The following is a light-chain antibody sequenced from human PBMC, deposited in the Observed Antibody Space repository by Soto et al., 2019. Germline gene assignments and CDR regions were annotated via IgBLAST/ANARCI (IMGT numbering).Light chain of an antibody. CDR1: QTVSSFY. CDR3: QQYNNWPRT. V-gene: IGKV3-20*01. Sequence: EIVLTQSPGTLSLSPGERATLSCRASQTVSSFYLAWYQQKPGQAPRLLIYGVSSRATGIPDRFSGSGSGTEFTLTISSLQSEDFAVYYCQQYNNWPRTFGQGTKV. J-gene: IGKJ1*01. CDR2: GVS.